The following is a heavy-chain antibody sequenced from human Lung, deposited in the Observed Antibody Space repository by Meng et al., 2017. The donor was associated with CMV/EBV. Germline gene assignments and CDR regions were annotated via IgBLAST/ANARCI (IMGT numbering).Heavy chain of an antibody. V-gene: IGHV3-48*03. J-gene: IGHJ4*02. D-gene: IGHD5-18*01. Sequence: GESLKISCAASGFNFNIFEMNWVRQTPGKGLEWISYINDASNNKYYADSVKGRFTISRDNAQRSLFLQMNTLRVEDTAIYYCARTPRGYSHGYSAPYFDSWGQGTLVTVPS. CDR2: INDASNNK. CDR3: ARTPRGYSHGYSAPYFDS. CDR1: GFNFNIFE.